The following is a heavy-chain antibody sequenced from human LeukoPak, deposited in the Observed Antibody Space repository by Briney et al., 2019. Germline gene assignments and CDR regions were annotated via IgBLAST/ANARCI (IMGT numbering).Heavy chain of an antibody. J-gene: IGHJ3*02. CDR2: IYTSGST. CDR1: GGSISRHY. Sequence: PSETLSLTCTVSGGSISRHYWSWIRQPAGSGLEWIGRIYTSGSTKYNPSLKSRVTISVDKSKNQFSLKLSSVTAADTAVYYCARDYSDAFDIWGQGTMVTVSS. V-gene: IGHV4-4*07. CDR3: ARDYSDAFDI. D-gene: IGHD2-15*01.